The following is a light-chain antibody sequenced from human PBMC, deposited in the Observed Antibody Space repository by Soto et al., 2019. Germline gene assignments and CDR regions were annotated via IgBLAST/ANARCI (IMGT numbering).Light chain of an antibody. CDR1: QGISNY. Sequence: DIHMTQSPSGQCPSVVARVTITCRARQGISNYLAWYQQKTGKAPKLLIYDVSSLESGVPSRFSGSGSGTEFTLAISSLHPDELATYDCKQYNSYPWTVGQSPKMEI. J-gene: IGKJ1*01. CDR3: KQYNSYPWT. V-gene: IGKV1-16*01. CDR2: DVS.